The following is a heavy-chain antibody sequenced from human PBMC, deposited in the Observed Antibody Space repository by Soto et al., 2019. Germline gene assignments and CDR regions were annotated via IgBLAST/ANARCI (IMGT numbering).Heavy chain of an antibody. D-gene: IGHD3-3*01. CDR3: AREVGWLLYEDYYYMDV. V-gene: IGHV3-48*01. J-gene: IGHJ6*03. CDR1: GFTFGSYS. Sequence: PGVSLRLSCAASGFTFGSYSMNWVRQAPGKWLEWVSYISSSSSTIYYADSVKGRFTISRDNAKNSLYLQMNSLRAEDTAVYYCAREVGWLLYEDYYYMDVWGKGTTVTVSS. CDR2: ISSSSSTI.